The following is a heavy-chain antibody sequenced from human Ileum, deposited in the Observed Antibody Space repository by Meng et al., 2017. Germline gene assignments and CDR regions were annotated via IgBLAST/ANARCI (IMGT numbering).Heavy chain of an antibody. CDR1: GYTFIYYA. V-gene: IGHV1-3*01. Sequence: QCRLVRSGTEVKKPGASMKVSCKASGYTFIYYAIHWVRQAPGQGLEWLGYIDAGSGYTISSQNFQGRVTITRDTSASMFYVEPTNLTSEETAVYFCARVRLGERYYSDYWGQGTLVTVSS. CDR3: ARVRLGERYYSDY. J-gene: IGHJ4*02. D-gene: IGHD4-17*01. CDR2: IDAGSGYT.